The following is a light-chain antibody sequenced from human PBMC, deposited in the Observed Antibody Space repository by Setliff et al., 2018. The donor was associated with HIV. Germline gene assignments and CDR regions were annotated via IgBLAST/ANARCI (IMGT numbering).Light chain of an antibody. V-gene: IGLV3-21*04. Sequence: SYELTQPPSVSVAPGKTASITCAGANIGSKTVHWYQQKPGQAPVLVIYYDTDRPSGIPERFSGSNSGNTATLTISRVEVGDEADYYCQVWDSYSDHRYVFGTGTKVTVL. CDR3: QVWDSYSDHRYV. J-gene: IGLJ1*01. CDR1: NIGSKT. CDR2: YDT.